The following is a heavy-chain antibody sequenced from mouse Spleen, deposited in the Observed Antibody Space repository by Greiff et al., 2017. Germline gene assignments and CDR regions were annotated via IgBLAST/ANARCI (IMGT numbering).Heavy chain of an antibody. CDR1: GYTFTSYW. J-gene: IGHJ1*03. D-gene: IGHD1-3*01. Sequence: QVQLQQSGAELVKPGASVKLSCKASGYTFTSYWMQWVKQRPGQGLEWIGEIDPSDSYTNYNQKFKGKATLTVDTSSSTAYMQLSSLTSEDSAVYYCARREGKVVADFDVWGTGTTVTVSS. V-gene: IGHV1-50*01. CDR2: IDPSDSYT. CDR3: ARREGKVVADFDV.